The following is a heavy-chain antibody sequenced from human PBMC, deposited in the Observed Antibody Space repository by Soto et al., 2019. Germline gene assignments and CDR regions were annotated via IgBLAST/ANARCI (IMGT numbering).Heavy chain of an antibody. CDR2: IIDSGGYT. V-gene: IGHV3-23*01. CDR1: GFTFSSHA. CDR3: AKETYYYYGMDV. Sequence: GGSLRLSCAASGFTFSSHAMIWVRQAPGKGLEWVSAIIDSGGYTYYADSVKGRFTISRDNSKNTLYLQMNSLRAEDTALYYCAKETYYYYGMDVWGQGTTVTVSS. J-gene: IGHJ6*02.